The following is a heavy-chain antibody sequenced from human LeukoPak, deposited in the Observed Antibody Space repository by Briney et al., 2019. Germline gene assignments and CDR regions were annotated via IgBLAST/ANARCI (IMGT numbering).Heavy chain of an antibody. V-gene: IGHV4-39*02. D-gene: IGHD2-2*01. CDR3: AKDRGVVVPAAIDY. Sequence: SETLSLTCTVSGGSISSSSYYWGWIRQPPGKGLEWIGSIYYSGSTYYNPSLKSRVTISVDTSKNQFSLKLSSVTAADTAVYYCAKDRGVVVPAAIDYWGQGTLVTVSS. CDR2: IYYSGST. CDR1: GGSISSSSYY. J-gene: IGHJ4*02.